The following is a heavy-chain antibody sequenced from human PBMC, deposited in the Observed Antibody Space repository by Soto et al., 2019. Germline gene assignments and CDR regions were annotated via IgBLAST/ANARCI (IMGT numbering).Heavy chain of an antibody. CDR1: GGSISSYY. CDR3: AGEFEQWLHTWWFAP. CDR2: IYTSGST. V-gene: IGHV4-4*07. J-gene: IGHJ5*02. Sequence: QVQLQESGPGLVKPSETLSLTCTVSGGSISSYYWSWIRQPAGKGLEWIGRIYTSGSTNYNPSLKSGATRSVDTSKNQFSLKLGSVPAADTAVYYCAGEFEQWLHTWWFAPWGQGTLVPVSS. D-gene: IGHD6-19*01.